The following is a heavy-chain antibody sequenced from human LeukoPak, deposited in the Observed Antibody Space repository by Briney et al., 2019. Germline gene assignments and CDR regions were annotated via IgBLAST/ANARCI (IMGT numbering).Heavy chain of an antibody. Sequence: QPGRSLLLSCAASGFTFSSYGMHWVRQAPGKGLEWVAVISYDGSNKYYAASVKGRFTISRDNSKNTLYLQMNSLRAEDTAVYYCAKDRDGDYGFDYWGQGTLVTVSS. J-gene: IGHJ4*02. CDR3: AKDRDGDYGFDY. CDR2: ISYDGSNK. D-gene: IGHD4-17*01. V-gene: IGHV3-30*18. CDR1: GFTFSSYG.